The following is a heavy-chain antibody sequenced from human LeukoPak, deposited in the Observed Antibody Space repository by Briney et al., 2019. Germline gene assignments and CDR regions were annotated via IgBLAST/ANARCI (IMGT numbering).Heavy chain of an antibody. CDR3: ARRARGYDFWSGSDNWFDP. V-gene: IGHV4-59*01. D-gene: IGHD3-3*01. J-gene: IGHJ5*02. CDR1: GGSISSYY. Sequence: SETLSLTCTVSGGSISSYYWSWIRQPPGKGLEWIGYIYYSGSTNYNPSLKSRVTISVDTSKNQFSLKLSSVTAADTAVYYCARRARGYDFWSGSDNWFDPWGQGTLVTVSS. CDR2: IYYSGST.